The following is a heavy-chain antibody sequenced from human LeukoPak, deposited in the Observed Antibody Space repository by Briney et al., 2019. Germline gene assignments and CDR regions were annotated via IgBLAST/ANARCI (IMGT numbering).Heavy chain of an antibody. CDR3: ARDWDSSGRHDY. J-gene: IGHJ4*02. CDR2: MYHSGTT. V-gene: IGHV4-61*01. CDR1: GGSISSSSYY. Sequence: SETLSLTCTVSGGSISSSSYYWSWIRQPPGKGLEWIGYMYHSGTTNYNPSLKSRVTISMDTSKNQFSLKLRSVTAADTAVYYCARDWDSSGRHDYWGQGTLVTASS. D-gene: IGHD3-22*01.